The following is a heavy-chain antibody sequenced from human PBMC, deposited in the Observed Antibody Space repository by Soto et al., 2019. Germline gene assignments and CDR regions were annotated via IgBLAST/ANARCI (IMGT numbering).Heavy chain of an antibody. J-gene: IGHJ4*02. V-gene: IGHV1-69*08. CDR1: GGTFSSYT. D-gene: IGHD4-17*01. CDR2: IIPILGIA. Sequence: QVQLVQSGAEVKKPGSSVKVSCKASGGTFSSYTISWVRQAPGQGLEWMGRIIPILGIANYAQKFQGRVTITADKTTSTAYRELSRLISEDTAVYYCARDLYGDYGYWRQGTLVTVSS. CDR3: ARDLYGDYGY.